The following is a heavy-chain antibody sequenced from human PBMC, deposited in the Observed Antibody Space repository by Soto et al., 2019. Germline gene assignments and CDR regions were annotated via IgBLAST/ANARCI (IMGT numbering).Heavy chain of an antibody. CDR2: ISAYNGNT. Sequence: ASVKVSCKASGYTFTSYGISWVRQAPGQGLEWMGWISAYNGNTNYAQKLQGRVTMTTDTSTSTAYMELRSLRSDDTAVYYCARVDAVVVAATPYYYYMDVWGKGTTVTVSS. V-gene: IGHV1-18*01. D-gene: IGHD2-15*01. J-gene: IGHJ6*03. CDR3: ARVDAVVVAATPYYYYMDV. CDR1: GYTFTSYG.